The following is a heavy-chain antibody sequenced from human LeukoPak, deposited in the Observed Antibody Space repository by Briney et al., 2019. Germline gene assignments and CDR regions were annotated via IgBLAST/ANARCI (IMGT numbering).Heavy chain of an antibody. Sequence: ASVTVSCMASGYTFTSYDINWVRQAPGQGLEWMGWMNPNSGNTDYAQKFQGRDTMTRNTSISTAYMELSSLGSEDKAVYYCARGLKKSYGSSWYSARPTGWFDPWGQGTLVTVSS. CDR2: MNPNSGNT. V-gene: IGHV1-8*01. J-gene: IGHJ5*02. CDR1: GYTFTSYD. CDR3: ARGLKKSYGSSWYSARPTGWFDP. D-gene: IGHD6-13*01.